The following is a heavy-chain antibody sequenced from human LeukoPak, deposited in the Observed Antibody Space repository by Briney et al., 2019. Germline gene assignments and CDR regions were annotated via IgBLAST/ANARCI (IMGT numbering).Heavy chain of an antibody. CDR2: IYYSGST. D-gene: IGHD2-21*02. CDR3: ARDLLAYCGGDCHPPPRLLDI. J-gene: IGHJ3*02. V-gene: IGHV4-39*07. Sequence: SETLSLTCTVSGGSISSSSYYWGWIRQPPGKGLEWIGSIYYSGSTYYNPSLKSRVTISVDTSKNQFSLKLSSVTAADTAVYYCARDLLAYCGGDCHPPPRLLDIWGQGTMVTVSS. CDR1: GGSISSSSYY.